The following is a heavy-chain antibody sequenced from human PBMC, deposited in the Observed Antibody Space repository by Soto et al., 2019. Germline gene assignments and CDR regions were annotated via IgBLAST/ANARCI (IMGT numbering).Heavy chain of an antibody. J-gene: IGHJ4*02. D-gene: IGHD6-13*01. V-gene: IGHV1-69*12. Sequence: QVQLVQSGAEVKKPGSSVKVSCKASGGTFSSYAISWVRQAPGQGLEWMGGIIPIFGTANYAKKFQGRVTIPADEPTSTAHMELRSLRSEDTAVYYCASDRQQLVRYFDYWGQGTLVTVSS. CDR3: ASDRQQLVRYFDY. CDR2: IIPIFGTA. CDR1: GGTFSSYA.